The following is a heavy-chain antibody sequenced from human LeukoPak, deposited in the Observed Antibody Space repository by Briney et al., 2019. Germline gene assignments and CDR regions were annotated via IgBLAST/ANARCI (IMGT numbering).Heavy chain of an antibody. Sequence: SETLSLTCTVSGGSISSGGYYWSWIRQHPGKGLEWIGYIYYSGSTYYNPSLKSRVTISVDTSKNQFSLKLNSVTAADTAVYYCARFDYSNYYFDYWGQGTLVTVSS. CDR3: ARFDYSNYYFDY. CDR2: IYYSGST. CDR1: GGSISSGGYY. D-gene: IGHD4-11*01. V-gene: IGHV4-31*03. J-gene: IGHJ4*02.